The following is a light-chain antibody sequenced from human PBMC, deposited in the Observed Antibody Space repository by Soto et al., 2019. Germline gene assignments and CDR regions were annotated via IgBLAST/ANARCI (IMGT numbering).Light chain of an antibody. Sequence: QSALTQPASVSGSPGQSITISCTGTSDDVGGYNYVSWYQQHPGKAPKLMIFEVNNRPSGVSNRFSGSRSGNTASLTISGLQDEDEADYYCSSYRIGNTLVVFGGGTKLTVL. V-gene: IGLV2-14*01. CDR1: SDDVGGYNY. CDR3: SSYRIGNTLVV. CDR2: EVN. J-gene: IGLJ2*01.